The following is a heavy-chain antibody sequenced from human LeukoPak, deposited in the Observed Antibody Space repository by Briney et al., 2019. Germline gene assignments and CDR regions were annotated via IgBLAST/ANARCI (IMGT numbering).Heavy chain of an antibody. Sequence: PGGSLRLSCAASGFTFSSYSMNWVRQAPGKGLVWVSRINSDGSSTSYADSVKGRFTISRDNAKNTLYLQMNSLRAEDTAVYYCARGDGYQQEYYYYYMDVWGKGTTVTVSS. J-gene: IGHJ6*03. D-gene: IGHD6-13*01. CDR3: ARGDGYQQEYYYYYMDV. CDR1: GFTFSSYS. CDR2: INSDGSST. V-gene: IGHV3-74*01.